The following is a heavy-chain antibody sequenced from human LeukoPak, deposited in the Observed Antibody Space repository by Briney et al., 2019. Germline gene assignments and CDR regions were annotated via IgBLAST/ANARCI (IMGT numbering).Heavy chain of an antibody. Sequence: GSLRLSCAASGFTFSSYEMNWVRQAPGKGLEWVSYISSSGSTIYYADSVKGRFTISRDNAKNSLYLQMNSLRAEDTAVYYCARPNGYGSGSSNYYYHFYMDVWGKGTTVTVSS. V-gene: IGHV3-48*03. CDR1: GFTFSSYE. CDR3: ARPNGYGSGSSNYYYHFYMDV. J-gene: IGHJ6*03. CDR2: ISSSGSTI. D-gene: IGHD3-10*01.